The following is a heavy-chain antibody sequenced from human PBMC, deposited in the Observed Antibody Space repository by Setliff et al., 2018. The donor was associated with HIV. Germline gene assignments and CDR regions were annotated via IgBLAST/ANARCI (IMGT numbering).Heavy chain of an antibody. D-gene: IGHD3-9*01. Sequence: PSETLSLTCGVSGASISDNTYSWGWVRQPPGQGLEWLGSFYFGGNTHYNPSLKSRLTISVDTSMNQFSLRVTSVTAADTAIYYCARQGAGIQVRYFDWPWDPWTLDFDIWGRGTLVTVSS. V-gene: IGHV4-39*01. CDR3: ARQGAGIQVRYFDWPWDPWTLDFDI. J-gene: IGHJ2*01. CDR1: GASISDNTYS. CDR2: FYFGGNT.